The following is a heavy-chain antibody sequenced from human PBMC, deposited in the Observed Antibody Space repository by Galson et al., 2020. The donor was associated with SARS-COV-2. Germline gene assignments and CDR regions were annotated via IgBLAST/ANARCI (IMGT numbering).Heavy chain of an antibody. CDR2: IYYSGST. CDR3: ATQLLEVSSSRVNYYYYGMDV. J-gene: IGHJ6*02. V-gene: IGHV4-39*07. D-gene: IGHD6-13*01. Sequence: SETLSLTCTVSGGSISSSSYYWGWIRQPPGKGLEWIGSIYYSGSTYYHPSLKSRVTISVDTSKNQFSLKLGSVTAADTAVYYCATQLLEVSSSRVNYYYYGMDVWGQGTTVTVSS. CDR1: GGSISSSSYY.